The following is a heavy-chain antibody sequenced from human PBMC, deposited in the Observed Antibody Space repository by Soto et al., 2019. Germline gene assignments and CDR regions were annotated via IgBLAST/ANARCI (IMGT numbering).Heavy chain of an antibody. J-gene: IGHJ6*02. Sequence: QVQLVQSGAEVKKPGSSVKVSCKASGGTFSSYAISWVRQAPGQGLEWMGGIIPIFGTANYAQKFQGRVTITADESTSTASMELGSLRSEDTAVYYCAAGATVTTNYYYGMDVWGQGTTVTVSS. CDR2: IIPIFGTA. CDR1: GGTFSSYA. CDR3: AAGATVTTNYYYGMDV. V-gene: IGHV1-69*12. D-gene: IGHD4-17*01.